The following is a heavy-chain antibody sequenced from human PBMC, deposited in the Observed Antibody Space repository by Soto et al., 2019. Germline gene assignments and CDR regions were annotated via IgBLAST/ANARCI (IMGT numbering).Heavy chain of an antibody. Sequence: PSETLSLTCTVSGGSISSGGYYWSWIRQHPGKGLEWIGHIYYSGSTYYNPSLKSRVTISVDTSKNQFSLKLSSVTAADTAVYYCAREGYCSGGSCYPTYYYYGMDVWGQGTTVTGSS. J-gene: IGHJ6*02. CDR1: GGSISSGGYY. CDR3: AREGYCSGGSCYPTYYYYGMDV. D-gene: IGHD2-15*01. V-gene: IGHV4-31*03. CDR2: IYYSGST.